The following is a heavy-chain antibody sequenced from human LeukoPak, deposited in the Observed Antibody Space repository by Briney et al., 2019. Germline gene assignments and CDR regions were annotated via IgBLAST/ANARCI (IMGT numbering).Heavy chain of an antibody. CDR2: ITASGTAM. CDR1: GFTFSSYS. D-gene: IGHD1-26*01. Sequence: PGGSLRLSCAASGFTFSSYSMNWVHQAPGKGLEWVSHITASGTAMFYADSLKGRFTISRDNAKNSLYLQMNSLRDEDTAVYYCASSGSYRFDYWGQGTLVTVSS. V-gene: IGHV3-48*02. J-gene: IGHJ4*02. CDR3: ASSGSYRFDY.